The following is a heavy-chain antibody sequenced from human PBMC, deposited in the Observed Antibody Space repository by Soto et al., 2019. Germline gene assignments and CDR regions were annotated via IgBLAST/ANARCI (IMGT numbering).Heavy chain of an antibody. CDR1: GGTFSSYT. V-gene: IGHV1-69*08. CDR2: IIPILGIA. Sequence: QVQLVQSGAEVKKPGSSVKVSCKASGGTFSSYTISWVRQAPGQGLEWMGRIIPILGIANYAQKFQGRVTITADKSTSTAYMELSSLRSEDTAVYYCAREEYYYGSGAFVDCWGQGTLVTVSS. CDR3: AREEYYYGSGAFVDC. J-gene: IGHJ4*02. D-gene: IGHD3-10*01.